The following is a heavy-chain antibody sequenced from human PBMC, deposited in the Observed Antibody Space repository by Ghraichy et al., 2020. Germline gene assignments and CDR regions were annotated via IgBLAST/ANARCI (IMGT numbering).Heavy chain of an antibody. Sequence: SETLSLTCAVSGGSISSGGYSWSWIRQPPGKGLEWIGYIYHSGSPYYNASLKSRVTISVDRSKNQFSLKLSSVTAADTAGYYCARVIVAAWKGWLGPQARAFEIWGQGTMVTVSS. J-gene: IGHJ3*02. CDR3: ARVIVAAWKGWLGPQARAFEI. V-gene: IGHV4-30-2*01. D-gene: IGHD3-22*01. CDR1: GGSISSGGYS. CDR2: IYHSGSP.